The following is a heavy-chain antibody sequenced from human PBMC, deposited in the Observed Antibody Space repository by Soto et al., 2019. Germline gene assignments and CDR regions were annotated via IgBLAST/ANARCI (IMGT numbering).Heavy chain of an antibody. CDR2: INHSGST. J-gene: IGHJ6*01. Sequence: SETLSLTCAVYGGSFSGYYWSWIRQPPWKGLEWIGEINHSGSTNYNPSLKSRVTISVDTSKNQFSLKLSSVTAADTAVYYCARVAAARRGAGMAVWGQGTTVTVSS. CDR1: GGSFSGYY. CDR3: ARVAAARRGAGMAV. V-gene: IGHV4-34*01. D-gene: IGHD3-10*01.